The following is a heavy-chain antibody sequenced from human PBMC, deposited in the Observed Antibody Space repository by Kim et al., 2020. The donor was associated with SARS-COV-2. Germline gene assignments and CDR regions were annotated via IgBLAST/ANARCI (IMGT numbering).Heavy chain of an antibody. V-gene: IGHV3-33*08. J-gene: IGHJ4*02. Sequence: GGSLRLSCVASGFSFNAFGMHWVRQAPGKGLECVATIGHDGSFEAYADSVKGRFTISRDNSENALYLQMNSLRGEDTAVYYCARDLGVGRYFDYWGQGTLVTVSS. CDR2: IGHDGSFE. D-gene: IGHD1-26*01. CDR3: ARDLGVGRYFDY. CDR1: GFSFNAFG.